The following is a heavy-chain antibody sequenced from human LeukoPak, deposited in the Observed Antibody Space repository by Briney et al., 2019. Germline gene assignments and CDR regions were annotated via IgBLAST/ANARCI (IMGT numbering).Heavy chain of an antibody. V-gene: IGHV4-39*01. CDR1: GGSISSSSYY. D-gene: IGHD2-21*02. CDR2: IYYSGST. J-gene: IGHJ4*02. CDR3: ASWVCGGDCSYFDY. Sequence: SETLSLTCTVSGGSISSSSYYWGWIRQPPGKGLEWIGSIYYSGSTYYNPSRKSRVTISVDTSKNQFSLKLSSVTAADTAVYYCASWVCGGDCSYFDYWGQGTLVTVSS.